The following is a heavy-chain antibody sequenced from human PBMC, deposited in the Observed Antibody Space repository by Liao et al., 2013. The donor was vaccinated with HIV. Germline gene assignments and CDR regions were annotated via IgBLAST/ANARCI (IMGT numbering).Heavy chain of an antibody. Sequence: QVQLQQWGAGLLKPSETLSLTCAVYGESFSDYYWNWIRQPPREGAWSGLGKVNHSGITNFDPSLKSRVTISVDTSKNQFSLKLSSVTAADTAVYYCARSPVRGVNYYYYMDVWGTGTSVTVSS. CDR2: VNHSGIT. V-gene: IGHV4-34*02. J-gene: IGHJ6*03. CDR1: GESFSDYY. D-gene: IGHD3-10*01. CDR3: ARSPVRGVNYYYYMDV.